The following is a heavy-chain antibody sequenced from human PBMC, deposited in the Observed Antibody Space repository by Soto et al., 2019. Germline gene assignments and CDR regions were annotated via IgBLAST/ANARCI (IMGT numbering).Heavy chain of an antibody. CDR1: GDSVSSNSAA. V-gene: IGHV6-1*01. CDR3: ARGSQGSSSLLASYYYGMDV. J-gene: IGHJ6*02. CDR2: TYYRYKWYN. Sequence: SQTLSLTCAISGDSVSSNSAAWNWIRQSPSRGLEWLGRTYYRYKWYNDYAVSVKSRITINPDTSKNQFSLQLNSVTPEDTAVYYCARGSQGSSSLLASYYYGMDVWGQGTTVTVSS. D-gene: IGHD3-10*01.